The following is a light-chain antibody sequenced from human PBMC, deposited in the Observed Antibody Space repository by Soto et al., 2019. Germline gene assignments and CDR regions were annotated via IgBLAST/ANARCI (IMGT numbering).Light chain of an antibody. CDR1: SGSVSTSYY. V-gene: IGLV8-61*01. Sequence: QTVVTQEPSFSVSPGGTVTLTCGLSSGSVSTSYYPSWYQQTPGQAPRTLIYSTNTRSSGVPDRFSGSILGNKAALTITGAQADDDSYYYCVLYMGSGFWVFGGGTKLTVL. CDR2: STN. CDR3: VLYMGSGFWV. J-gene: IGLJ3*02.